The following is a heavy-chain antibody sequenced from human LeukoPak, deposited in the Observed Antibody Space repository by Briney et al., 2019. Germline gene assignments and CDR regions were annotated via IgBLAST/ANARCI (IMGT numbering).Heavy chain of an antibody. CDR2: IYYTGST. Sequence: PSETLFLTCTVSGGSISTYYWSWIRQPPGKGLEWIGYIYYTGSTNYNPSLKSRVTISVDTSKNQFSLRLSSVTAADTAVYHCARHSMVRRVIIPYYSDYWGQGTLVTVSS. J-gene: IGHJ4*02. CDR1: GGSISTYY. D-gene: IGHD3-10*01. V-gene: IGHV4-59*08. CDR3: ARHSMVRRVIIPYYSDY.